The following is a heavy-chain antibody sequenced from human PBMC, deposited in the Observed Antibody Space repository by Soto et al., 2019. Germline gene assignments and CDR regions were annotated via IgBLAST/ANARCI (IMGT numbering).Heavy chain of an antibody. Sequence: VSLKVSCKASRYTFTSYGVSWVRQAPGQGLQWMGWINTYTGNTEYAQNFQDRVTLTTDKGTSTAYMELRSLRPDDTAVYYYYYNGMDVWGQGTTVTVSS. CDR3: YYNGMDV. V-gene: IGHV1-18*01. J-gene: IGHJ6*02. CDR2: INTYTGNT. CDR1: RYTFTSYG.